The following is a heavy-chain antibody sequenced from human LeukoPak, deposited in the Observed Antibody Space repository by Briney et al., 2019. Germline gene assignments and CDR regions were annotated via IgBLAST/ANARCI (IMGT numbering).Heavy chain of an antibody. Sequence: GGSLRLSCAASGFTFDDYAMHWVRQGPGKGLEWVSGISWNSGSIGYADSVKGRFTISRDNAKNSLYLQMNSLRAEDMALYYCAKAYSSGWYSYFDYWGQGTLVTVSS. V-gene: IGHV3-9*03. CDR2: ISWNSGSI. CDR3: AKAYSSGWYSYFDY. CDR1: GFTFDDYA. J-gene: IGHJ4*02. D-gene: IGHD6-19*01.